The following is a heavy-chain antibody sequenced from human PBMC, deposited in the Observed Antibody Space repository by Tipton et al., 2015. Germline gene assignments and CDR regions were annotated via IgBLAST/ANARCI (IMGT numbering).Heavy chain of an antibody. Sequence: LRLSCAVYGGSFNGYYWSWIRQPPGKGLEWIGEINYSGSTNYNPSLKSRVTISVDTSKNQFSLKLSSVTAADRAVYYCARSGELPLSYWSQGTLVTVSS. CDR3: ARSGELPLSY. J-gene: IGHJ4*02. D-gene: IGHD1-26*01. CDR2: INYSGST. V-gene: IGHV4-34*01. CDR1: GGSFNGYY.